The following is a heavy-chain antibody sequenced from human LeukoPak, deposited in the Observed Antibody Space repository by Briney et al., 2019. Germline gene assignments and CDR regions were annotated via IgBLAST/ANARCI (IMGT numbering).Heavy chain of an antibody. D-gene: IGHD2-2*01. Sequence: SETLSLTCAVYGGSFSGYYWSWIRQPPGKGLEWIGEINHSGSTNYNPSLKSRVIISVDTSRNQFSLKLSSVTAADTAVYYCARGSGAVPVRSWFDPWGQGTLVTVSP. V-gene: IGHV4-34*01. J-gene: IGHJ5*02. CDR3: ARGSGAVPVRSWFDP. CDR1: GGSFSGYY. CDR2: INHSGST.